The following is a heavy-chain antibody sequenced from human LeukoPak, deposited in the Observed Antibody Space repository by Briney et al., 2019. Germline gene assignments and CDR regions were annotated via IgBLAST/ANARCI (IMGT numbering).Heavy chain of an antibody. CDR3: ARRGYSYGYYHYGMDV. V-gene: IGHV3-33*01. Sequence: GGTLRLSWAASGFTFSSYGMHWVRQAPGKGLEWVAVIWYDGSNKYYADSVKGRFTISRDNSKNTLYLQMNSLRAEDTAVYYCARRGYSYGYYHYGMDVWGQGTTVTVSS. CDR2: IWYDGSNK. CDR1: GFTFSSYG. J-gene: IGHJ6*02. D-gene: IGHD5-18*01.